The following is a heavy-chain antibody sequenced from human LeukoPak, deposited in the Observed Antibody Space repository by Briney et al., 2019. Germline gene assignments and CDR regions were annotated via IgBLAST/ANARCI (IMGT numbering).Heavy chain of an antibody. V-gene: IGHV3-23*01. D-gene: IGHD5-12*01. Sequence: GGSLRLSCAASGFTFSSYAMSWVRQAPGKGLEWVSAISGSGGSTYFADSVKGRFTISRDNSKNTLYLQMDSLRVEDTAVYYCAKTSGYRRFDPWGQGTLVTVSS. CDR1: GFTFSSYA. CDR2: ISGSGGST. J-gene: IGHJ5*02. CDR3: AKTSGYRRFDP.